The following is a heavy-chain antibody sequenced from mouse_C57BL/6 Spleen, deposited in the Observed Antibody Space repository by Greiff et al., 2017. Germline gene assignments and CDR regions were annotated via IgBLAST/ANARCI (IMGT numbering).Heavy chain of an antibody. CDR3: ARSFYSKDAMDY. Sequence: VQLQQSGAELVRPGSSVKMSCKTSGYTFTSYGINWVKQRPGQGLEWIGYIYIGNGSTEYNEKFKGKATLTSDTSSSTAYMQLSSLTSEDSAIYFCARSFYSKDAMDYWGQGTSVTVSS. D-gene: IGHD2-5*01. CDR1: GYTFTSYG. CDR2: IYIGNGST. V-gene: IGHV1-58*01. J-gene: IGHJ4*01.